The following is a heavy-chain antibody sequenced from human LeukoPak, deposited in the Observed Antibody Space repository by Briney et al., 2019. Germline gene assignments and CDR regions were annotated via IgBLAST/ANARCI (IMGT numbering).Heavy chain of an antibody. CDR2: IYSGGST. CDR1: GFTLSSDY. CDR3: ARSARNYVWGSYRRADY. Sequence: RGSLRLSCAASGFTLSSDYMSWGRQAPAEGLEWGSVIYSGGSTYYADSVMGRFTISRDNSKNTLYLQMNSLRAEDTAVYYCARSARNYVWGSYRRADYWGQGTLVTVSS. D-gene: IGHD3-16*02. V-gene: IGHV3-53*01. J-gene: IGHJ4*02.